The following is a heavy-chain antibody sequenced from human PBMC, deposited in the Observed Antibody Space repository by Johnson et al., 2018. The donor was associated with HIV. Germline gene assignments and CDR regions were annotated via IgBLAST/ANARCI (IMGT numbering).Heavy chain of an antibody. D-gene: IGHD3-3*01. Sequence: EVQLVESGGGLVKPGGSLRLSCAASGFTFDDYGMSWVRQAPGKGLELVSGINWNGGSTGYADSVKGRFTISRDNAEDSLYLQMDSLRAEDTALYYCARDRKYNFWSGYDTWGQGTMVSVSS. CDR2: INWNGGST. J-gene: IGHJ3*01. CDR1: GFTFDDYG. CDR3: ARDRKYNFWSGYDT. V-gene: IGHV3-20*04.